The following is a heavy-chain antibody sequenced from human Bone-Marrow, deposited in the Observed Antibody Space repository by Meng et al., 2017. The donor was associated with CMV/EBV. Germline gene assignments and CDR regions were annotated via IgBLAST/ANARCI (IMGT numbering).Heavy chain of an antibody. D-gene: IGHD3-3*01. CDR1: GGSISSYY. J-gene: IGHJ6*02. V-gene: IGHV4-59*01. CDR3: ARMESGPSDYYYYGMDV. Sequence: SETLSLTCTVSGGSISSYYWSWIRQPPGKGLEWIGYIYYSGSTNYNPSLKSRVTISVDTSKNQFSLKLSSVTAADTAVYYCARMESGPSDYYYYGMDVWGQGTTVTVSS. CDR2: IYYSGST.